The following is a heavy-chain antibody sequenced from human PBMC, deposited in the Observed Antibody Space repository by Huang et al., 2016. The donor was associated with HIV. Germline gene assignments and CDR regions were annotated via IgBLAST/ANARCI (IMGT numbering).Heavy chain of an antibody. CDR3: ARSMGRTMVKSA. V-gene: IGHV1-18*01. CDR2: GSANNDNT. CDR1: GYTFTSYG. D-gene: IGHD2-8*01. Sequence: QVLLMQSGAEVKKPGASVKVSCKASGYTFTSYGISWVRQAPGQGLVWMGWGSANNDNTDSAQNFQGRVTITSDASATTGYMEVRSLRPDDTAVYFCARSMGRTMVKSAWGQGTLVTVSS. J-gene: IGHJ4*02.